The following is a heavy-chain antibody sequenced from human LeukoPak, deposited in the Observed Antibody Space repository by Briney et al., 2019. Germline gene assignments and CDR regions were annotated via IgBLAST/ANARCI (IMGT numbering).Heavy chain of an antibody. CDR1: GYSFTSYG. D-gene: IGHD1-26*01. J-gene: IGHJ4*02. V-gene: IGHV1-69*13. CDR2: IIPIFGTA. Sequence: SVNVSCKASGYSFTSYGISWVRQAPGQGLEWMGGIIPIFGTANYAQKFQGRVTITADESTSTAYMELSSLRSEDTAVYYCASGLGYYHFDYWGQGTLVTVSS. CDR3: ASGLGYYHFDY.